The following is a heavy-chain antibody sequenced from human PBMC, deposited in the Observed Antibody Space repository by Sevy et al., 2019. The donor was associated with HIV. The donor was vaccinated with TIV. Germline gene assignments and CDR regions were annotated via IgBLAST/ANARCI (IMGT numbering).Heavy chain of an antibody. V-gene: IGHV3-23*01. CDR2: LIENGVDT. J-gene: IGHJ4*02. CDR1: GFTLNNYA. CDR3: VKDDMFAADWAPDS. Sequence: GGSLRLSCTASGFTLNNYAMSWVRQPPGKGLEWVSGLIENGVDTYYSHSVRGRFTISRDNSKNTLYLQMNSLRAEDTAIYYCVKDDMFAADWAPDSWGQGTLVTVSS. D-gene: IGHD3-10*02.